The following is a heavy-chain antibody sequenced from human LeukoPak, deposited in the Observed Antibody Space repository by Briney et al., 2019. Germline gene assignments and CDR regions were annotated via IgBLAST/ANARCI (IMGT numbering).Heavy chain of an antibody. V-gene: IGHV1-69*05. CDR3: ARVYRSSLMYSSPAERGGWFDP. D-gene: IGHD6-13*01. CDR2: IIPIFGTA. CDR1: GGTFSSYA. J-gene: IGHJ5*02. Sequence: ASVTVSCTASGGTFSSYAISWVRQAPGQGLEWMGGIIPIFGTANYAQKFQGRVTITTDESTSTAYMELSSLRSEDTAVYYCARVYRSSLMYSSPAERGGWFDPWGQGTLVTVSS.